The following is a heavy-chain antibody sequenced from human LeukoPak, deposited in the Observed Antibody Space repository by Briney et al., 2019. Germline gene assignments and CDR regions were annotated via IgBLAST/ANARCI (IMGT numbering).Heavy chain of an antibody. Sequence: NPSETLSLTSAVYGGSFSGYYWSWIRQPPGKGLEWTGEINHSGSTNYNPSLKSRVTISVDTSKNQFSLKLSSVTAADTAVYYCARGLRYCSSTSCHRRFDPWGQGTLVTVSS. D-gene: IGHD2-2*01. CDR2: INHSGST. V-gene: IGHV4-34*01. CDR3: ARGLRYCSSTSCHRRFDP. CDR1: GGSFSGYY. J-gene: IGHJ5*02.